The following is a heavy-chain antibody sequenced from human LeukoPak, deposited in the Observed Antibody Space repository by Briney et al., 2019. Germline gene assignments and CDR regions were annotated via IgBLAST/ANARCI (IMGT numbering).Heavy chain of an antibody. CDR1: GYSISSGYY. V-gene: IGHV4-38-2*02. CDR2: IYHSGST. Sequence: PSETLSLTCTVSGYSISSGYYWGWIRQPPGKGLEWIGSIYHSGSTYSNPSLKSRVTISVDTSKNQFSLKLSSVTAADTAVYYCARDEQSGYVVVWGQGTLVTVSS. J-gene: IGHJ4*02. D-gene: IGHD5-12*01. CDR3: ARDEQSGYVVV.